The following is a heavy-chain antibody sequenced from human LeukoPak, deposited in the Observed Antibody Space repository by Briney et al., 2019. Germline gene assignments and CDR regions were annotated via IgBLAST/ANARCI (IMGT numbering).Heavy chain of an antibody. CDR2: VKTKAYSYAT. Sequence: PGGSLRLSCAASGFTFSSYSMNWVRQASGKGLEWVGRVKTKAYSYATAYAASVTGRFTISRDDSKNTVYLQMNGLKTEDTAVYYCTRPGYSSGWVDYWGQGTLVTVSS. CDR3: TRPGYSSGWVDY. J-gene: IGHJ4*02. V-gene: IGHV3-73*01. D-gene: IGHD6-19*01. CDR1: GFTFSSYS.